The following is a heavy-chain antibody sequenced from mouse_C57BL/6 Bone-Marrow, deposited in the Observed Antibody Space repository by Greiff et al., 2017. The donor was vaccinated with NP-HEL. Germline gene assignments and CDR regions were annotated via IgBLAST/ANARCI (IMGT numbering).Heavy chain of an antibody. J-gene: IGHJ4*01. CDR3: AREAAGAMDY. Sequence: QVQLQQPGAELVMPGASVKLSCKASGYTFTSYWMHWVKQRPGQGLEWIGEIVPSDSYTNYNQKFKGKSTLTVDKSSSTAYMQRSSLTSEDAEVYYCAREAAGAMDYWGQGTSVTVSS. V-gene: IGHV1-69*01. CDR1: GYTFTSYW. CDR2: IVPSDSYT. D-gene: IGHD6-1*01.